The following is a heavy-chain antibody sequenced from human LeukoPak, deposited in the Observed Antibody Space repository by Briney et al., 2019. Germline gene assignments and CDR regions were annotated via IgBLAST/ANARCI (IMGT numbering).Heavy chain of an antibody. CDR2: ISWNSGSI. J-gene: IGHJ4*02. CDR1: GFTFDDYA. Sequence: GRSLRLSCAASGFTFDDYAMHWVRQAPGKGLEWVSGISWNSGSIGYADSVKGRFTISRDNSKNTLYLQMNSLRAEDTAVYYCAKEVPIAVTGTFGYWGQGTLVTVSS. CDR3: AKEVPIAVTGTFGY. D-gene: IGHD6-19*01. V-gene: IGHV3-9*01.